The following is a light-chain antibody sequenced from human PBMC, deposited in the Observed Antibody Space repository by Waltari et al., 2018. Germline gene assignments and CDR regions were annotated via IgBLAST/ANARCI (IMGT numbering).Light chain of an antibody. CDR2: AVI. Sequence: QSALTHPASVSGSHGQSITISCTGSSNNIGFYDLVSWSQQHPGKAPKLIIFAVIKRPSGVSDRFSGSKSGNTASLTISGLQTEDDADYYCCSYSGSGSFPYVFGPGTRVAVL. CDR1: SNNIGFYDL. V-gene: IGLV2-23*02. J-gene: IGLJ1*01. CDR3: CSYSGSGSFPYV.